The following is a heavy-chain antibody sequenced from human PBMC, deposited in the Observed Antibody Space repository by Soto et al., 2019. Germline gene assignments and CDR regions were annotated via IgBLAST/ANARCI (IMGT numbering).Heavy chain of an antibody. J-gene: IGHJ3*02. V-gene: IGHV1-69*18. Sequence: QVQLVQSGAEVKQPGSSVKVSCKASRGALSSYAITWVRQAPGQGLDWMGRVIPIYGTPNYAQKFQGRLSLTVDASQSTAYLELSGLSSEDTAVYFCASEGSRGINRGAFEIWGQGTVVTVSS. CDR2: VIPIYGTP. CDR3: ASEGSRGINRGAFEI. CDR1: RGALSSYA.